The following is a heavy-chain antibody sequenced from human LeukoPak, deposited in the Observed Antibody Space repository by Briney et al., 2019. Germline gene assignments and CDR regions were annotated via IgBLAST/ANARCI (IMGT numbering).Heavy chain of an antibody. D-gene: IGHD3-10*01. Sequence: SQTLSLTCAVSGGSISSGGYSWGWIRQPPGKGLEWIGYIYHSGSTYYNPSLKSRVTISVDRSKSQFSLKLSSVTAADTAVYYCARVITMVRGVIPAPNWFDPWGQGTLVTVSS. CDR3: ARVITMVRGVIPAPNWFDP. V-gene: IGHV4-30-2*01. CDR2: IYHSGST. CDR1: GGSISSGGYS. J-gene: IGHJ5*02.